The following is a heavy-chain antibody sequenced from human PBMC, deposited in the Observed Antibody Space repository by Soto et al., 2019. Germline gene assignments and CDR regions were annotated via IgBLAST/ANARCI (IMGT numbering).Heavy chain of an antibody. Sequence: QVQLVQSGAEVKKPGASVKVSCKASGYTFTSYDINWVRQATGQGLEWMGWMNPKSGNTGYAQKFQGRVTITRNTSISTAYMELSSLRSEDTAVYYCARGRIAAAVGRDWFDPWGQGTLVTVSS. J-gene: IGHJ5*02. D-gene: IGHD6-13*01. V-gene: IGHV1-8*01. CDR1: GYTFTSYD. CDR3: ARGRIAAAVGRDWFDP. CDR2: MNPKSGNT.